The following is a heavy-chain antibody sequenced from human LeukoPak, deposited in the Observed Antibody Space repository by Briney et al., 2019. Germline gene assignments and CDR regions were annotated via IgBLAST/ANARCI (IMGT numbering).Heavy chain of an antibody. Sequence: ASVKVSCKASGYTFTSYDINWVRQATGQGLEWMGWMNPNSGNTGYAQKFQGRVTMTRNTSISTAYMELSSLRSEDTAVYYCARVAPLYCSSTSCPDYWGQGTLVTVSS. V-gene: IGHV1-8*01. D-gene: IGHD2-2*01. CDR1: GYTFTSYD. J-gene: IGHJ4*02. CDR3: ARVAPLYCSSTSCPDY. CDR2: MNPNSGNT.